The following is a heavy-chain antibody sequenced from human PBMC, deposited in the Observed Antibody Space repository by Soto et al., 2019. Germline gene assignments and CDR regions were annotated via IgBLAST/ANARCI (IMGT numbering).Heavy chain of an antibody. J-gene: IGHJ4*02. CDR1: GFTFSSYG. Sequence: VQLVESGGGVVQPGRSLRLSCAASGFTFSSYGMHWVRQAPGKGLEWVAVISYDGSNKYYADSVKGRFTISRDNSKNTLYLQMNSLRAEDTAVYYCAKGYSYSVCDYWGQGTLVTVSS. D-gene: IGHD5-18*01. CDR3: AKGYSYSVCDY. V-gene: IGHV3-30*18. CDR2: ISYDGSNK.